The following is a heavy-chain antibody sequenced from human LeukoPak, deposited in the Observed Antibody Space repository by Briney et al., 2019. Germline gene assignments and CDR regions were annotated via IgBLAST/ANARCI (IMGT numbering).Heavy chain of an antibody. V-gene: IGHV1-46*01. Sequence: GALVKASCKASLYTLTTYYAHWTRQAPGHGLEGMGMSNRSTGGTICAQKFQRRVPITRDTSTSTVYMALSALRSEDTAVYVCVRAAGYRGTSTSYYFDYWGQGTLVTVSS. CDR2: SNRSTGGT. CDR3: VRAAGYRGTSTSYYFDY. D-gene: IGHD4-23*01. CDR1: LYTLTTYY. J-gene: IGHJ4*02.